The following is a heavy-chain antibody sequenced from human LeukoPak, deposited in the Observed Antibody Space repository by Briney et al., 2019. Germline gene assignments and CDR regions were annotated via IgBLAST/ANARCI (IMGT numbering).Heavy chain of an antibody. D-gene: IGHD2-15*01. J-gene: IGHJ4*02. CDR1: GYTFTSYA. CDR2: INAGNGNT. Sequence: RASVKVSCKASGYTFTSYAMHWVRQAPGQRREWMGWINAGNGNTKYSQKFQGRVTITRDTSASTAYMELSSLRSEDTAVYYCARDDCSGGSCYFDYWGQGTLVTVSS. CDR3: ARDDCSGGSCYFDY. V-gene: IGHV1-3*01.